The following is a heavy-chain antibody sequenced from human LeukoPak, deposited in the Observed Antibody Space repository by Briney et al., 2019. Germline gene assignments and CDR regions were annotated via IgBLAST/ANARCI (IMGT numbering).Heavy chain of an antibody. CDR2: ISYDGSNK. CDR3: AKDSYDFWSGYRSSGYFDY. J-gene: IGHJ4*02. V-gene: IGHV3-30*18. Sequence: GGSLRLSCAASGFTFSSYGMHWVRQAPGKGLEWVAVISYDGSNKYYADSVKGRFTISRDNSKNTLFLQMNSLRAEDTAVYYRAKDSYDFWSGYRSSGYFDYWGQGTLVTVSS. D-gene: IGHD3-3*01. CDR1: GFTFSSYG.